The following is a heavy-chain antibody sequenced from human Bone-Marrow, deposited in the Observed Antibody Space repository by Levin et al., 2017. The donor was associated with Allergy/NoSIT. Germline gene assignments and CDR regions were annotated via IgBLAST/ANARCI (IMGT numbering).Heavy chain of an antibody. Sequence: ETLSLTCAASGFTFSSYWMSWVRQAPGKGLEWVANIKQDGSEKYYVDSVKGRFTISRDNAKNSLYLQMNSLRAEDTAVYYCARGSSGYLSPDAFDIWGQGTMVTVSS. D-gene: IGHD3-22*01. CDR1: GFTFSSYW. V-gene: IGHV3-7*01. CDR3: ARGSSGYLSPDAFDI. CDR2: IKQDGSEK. J-gene: IGHJ3*02.